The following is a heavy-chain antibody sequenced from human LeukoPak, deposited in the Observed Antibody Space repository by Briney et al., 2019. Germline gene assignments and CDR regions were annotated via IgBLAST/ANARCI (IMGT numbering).Heavy chain of an antibody. CDR2: ITDSGKT. Sequence: PGGSLRLSCVGSGFTFNKYDMTWVRQAPGKGLEWVSTITDSGKTSYEDSVKGRFTISRDNSEKTLYLQMNSLRVEDTAIYFCAKDPARDFWAGYYMGNWGQGTLVTVSP. V-gene: IGHV3-23*01. CDR3: AKDPARDFWAGYYMGN. CDR1: GFTFNKYD. D-gene: IGHD3/OR15-3a*01. J-gene: IGHJ4*02.